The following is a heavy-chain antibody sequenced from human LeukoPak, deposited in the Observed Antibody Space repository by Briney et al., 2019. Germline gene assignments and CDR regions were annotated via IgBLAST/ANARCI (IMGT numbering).Heavy chain of an antibody. J-gene: IGHJ6*03. CDR1: GFSLLTSGVS. CDR2: IDWDDDK. Sequence: SGPALVEPTQTLTLTRTFSGFSLLTSGVSVTWIRQPPGRALEWLARIDWDDDKYYNTSLEARLTISKDTSKNQVILTVTDMDPVDSATYYCARMYFGDYKDMDVWGKGTTVTVSS. CDR3: ARMYFGDYKDMDV. D-gene: IGHD3-10*01. V-gene: IGHV2-70*11.